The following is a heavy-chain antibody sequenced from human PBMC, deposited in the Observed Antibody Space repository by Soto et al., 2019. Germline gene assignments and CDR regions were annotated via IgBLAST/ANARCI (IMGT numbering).Heavy chain of an antibody. CDR2: IKKKANSYTT. J-gene: IGHJ4*02. D-gene: IGHD1-26*01. CDR1: GFTFSANY. V-gene: IGHV3-72*01. Sequence: EVQLVESGGGLVKPGGSLRLSCVASGFTFSANYMDWVRRAPGKGLEGVGRIKKKANSYTTEYAASVEGRFTISREDSQNSLYLQMNSLKTEDTAVYYCARVSLVGPSGGRYFDYWGQGSQVAVSS. CDR3: ARVSLVGPSGGRYFDY.